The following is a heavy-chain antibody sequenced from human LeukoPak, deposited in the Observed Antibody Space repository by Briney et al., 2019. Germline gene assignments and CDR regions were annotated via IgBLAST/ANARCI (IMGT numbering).Heavy chain of an antibody. CDR1: GGTFSSYA. V-gene: IGHV1-69*13. CDR3: ARYYSGWYYFDY. Sequence: SVKVSCKASGGTFSSYAITWVRQAPGQGLEWMGGIIPISGTANYAQKFQGRVTIIADESTSTAYMELSSLRSEDTAVYYCARYYSGWYYFDYWGQGTLVTVSS. J-gene: IGHJ4*02. D-gene: IGHD6-19*01. CDR2: IIPISGTA.